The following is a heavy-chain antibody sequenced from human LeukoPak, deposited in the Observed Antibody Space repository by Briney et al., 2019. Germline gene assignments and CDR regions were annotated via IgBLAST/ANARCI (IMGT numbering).Heavy chain of an antibody. CDR2: IYSGGST. J-gene: IGHJ6*03. CDR3: ARDQRDAYNYYYYMDV. D-gene: IGHD5-24*01. Sequence: GGSLRLSCAASGFTVSSNYMSWVRQAPGKGLEWVSVIYSGGSTYYADSVKGRFTISRDNSKNTLYLQMNSLRAEDTAVYYCARDQRDAYNYYYYMDVWGKGTTVTVSS. CDR1: GFTVSSNY. V-gene: IGHV3-66*01.